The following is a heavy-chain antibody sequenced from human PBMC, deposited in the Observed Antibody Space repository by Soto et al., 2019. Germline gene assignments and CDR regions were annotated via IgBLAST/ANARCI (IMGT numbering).Heavy chain of an antibody. CDR3: AKDQKGRSSWFDTFDI. CDR2: ISGSGGST. Sequence: GGSLRLSCAASGFTFSTYAMSWVRQAPGKGPEWVSSISGSGGSTYYAESVKGRCTISRDNSKNTVYLQLNSLRDEDTAVYYCAKDQKGRSSWFDTFDIWGQGTTVTVSS. V-gene: IGHV3-23*01. J-gene: IGHJ3*02. CDR1: GFTFSTYA. D-gene: IGHD6-13*01.